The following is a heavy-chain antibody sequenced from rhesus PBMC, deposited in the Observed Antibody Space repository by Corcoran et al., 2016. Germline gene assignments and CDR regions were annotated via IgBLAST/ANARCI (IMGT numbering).Heavy chain of an antibody. CDR1: GGSISSNY. J-gene: IGHJ4*01. Sequence: QVQLQESGPGLVKPSETLSLTCAVSGGSISSNYWSWIRQPPGKGLEWMGRSYGSGGTTDHTPSLKGRVTISPDTSKNQFSLKLSSVTAADTAVYYCARRSDQLDYWGQGVLVTVSS. V-gene: IGHV4-160*01. CDR3: ARRSDQLDY. D-gene: IGHD3-22*01. CDR2: SYGSGGTT.